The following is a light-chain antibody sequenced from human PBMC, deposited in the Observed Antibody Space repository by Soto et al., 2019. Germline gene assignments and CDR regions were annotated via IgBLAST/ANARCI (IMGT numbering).Light chain of an antibody. CDR3: QQSYSTTWT. Sequence: DIQMTQSPSSXSASVADRVTVTCGASQSISNYLNWYQQKPGKAPKLLIYAASSLQSGVPSRFSGSGSGTDFTLTISSLRPEDFATYYCQQSYSTTWTFWQGTKVDIK. CDR1: QSISNY. CDR2: AAS. J-gene: IGKJ1*01. V-gene: IGKV1-39*01.